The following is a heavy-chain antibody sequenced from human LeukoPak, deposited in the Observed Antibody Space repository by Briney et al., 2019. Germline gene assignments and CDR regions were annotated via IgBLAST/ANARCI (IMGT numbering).Heavy chain of an antibody. CDR3: ARDGGGVSSWVSH. CDR1: GYIFTTYW. D-gene: IGHD2-8*02. CDR2: IDPGDSFT. J-gene: IGHJ4*02. Sequence: GASLQISCKGSGYIFTTYWISWVRQLPGKGLEWMGRIDPGDSFTKYSPSFQGHVTISVEKSISTAYLQWSSLKASDSAMYYCARDGGGVSSWVSHWGQGTLVTVSS. V-gene: IGHV5-10-1*01.